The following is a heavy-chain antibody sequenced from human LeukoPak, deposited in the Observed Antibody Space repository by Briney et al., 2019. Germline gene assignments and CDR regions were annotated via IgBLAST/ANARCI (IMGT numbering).Heavy chain of an antibody. CDR1: GYSISSGYY. Sequence: PSETLPLTCTVSGYSISSGYYWGWIRQPPGKGLEWIGNIYHSGSTYYNPSLNSRVTISVDTSKNQFSLKLSSVTAADTAVYYCGRPLSYYSDSSGDDAFDIWGQGTMVTVSS. CDR2: IYHSGST. J-gene: IGHJ3*02. CDR3: GRPLSYYSDSSGDDAFDI. V-gene: IGHV4-38-2*02. D-gene: IGHD3-22*01.